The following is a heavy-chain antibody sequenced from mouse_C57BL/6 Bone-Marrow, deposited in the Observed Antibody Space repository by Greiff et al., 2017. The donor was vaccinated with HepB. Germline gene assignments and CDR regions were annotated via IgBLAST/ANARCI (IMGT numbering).Heavy chain of an antibody. Sequence: VKLMESGAELARPGASVKLSCKASGYTFTSYGISWVKQRTGQGLEWIGEIYPRSGNTYYNEKFKGKATLTADKSSSTAYMELRSLTSEDSAVYFCARSRAQATYAMDYWGQGTSVTVSS. V-gene: IGHV1-81*01. CDR2: IYPRSGNT. CDR1: GYTFTSYG. D-gene: IGHD3-2*02. J-gene: IGHJ4*01. CDR3: ARSRAQATYAMDY.